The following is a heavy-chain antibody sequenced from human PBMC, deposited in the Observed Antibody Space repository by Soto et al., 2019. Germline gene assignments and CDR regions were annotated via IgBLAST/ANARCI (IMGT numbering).Heavy chain of an antibody. CDR3: AKDVSAKVVGALHFDY. CDR2: ISYDGSNK. CDR1: GFTFSSYG. V-gene: IGHV3-30*18. J-gene: IGHJ4*02. D-gene: IGHD2-15*01. Sequence: QVQLVESGGGVVQPGRSLRLSCAASGFTFSSYGMHWVRQAPGKGLEWVAVISYDGSNKYYADSVKGRFTISRDNYNNTLYPQMNSLRAEDTAVYYCAKDVSAKVVGALHFDYWGQGPLVTVSS.